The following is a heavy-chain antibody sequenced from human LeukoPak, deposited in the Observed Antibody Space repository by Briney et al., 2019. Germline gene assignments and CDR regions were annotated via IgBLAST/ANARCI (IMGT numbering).Heavy chain of an antibody. Sequence: SETLSLTCTVSGGSISSGGYYWSWIRQPPGKGLEWIGEINHSGSTNYNPSLKSRVTISVDTSKNQFSLKLSSVTAADTAVYYCASSYYDSSGYYPAHPKFDYWGQGTLVTVSS. CDR2: INHSGST. J-gene: IGHJ4*02. CDR1: GGSISSGGYY. V-gene: IGHV4-39*07. D-gene: IGHD3-22*01. CDR3: ASSYYDSSGYYPAHPKFDY.